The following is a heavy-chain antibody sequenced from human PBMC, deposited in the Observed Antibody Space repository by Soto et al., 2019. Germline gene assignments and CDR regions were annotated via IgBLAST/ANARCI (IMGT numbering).Heavy chain of an antibody. J-gene: IGHJ4*01. CDR1: CGSIRSYY. D-gene: IGHD6-13*01. V-gene: IGHV4-59*12. CDR3: ARYSAASGTYYFDY. Sequence: SETLSLTCTVSCGSIRSYYWSWIRQPPGKGLEWIGDIYYSGSTNYNPSLRGRVTMSVDTSKNQLSLILYSVTAADTGVYYCARYSAASGTYYFDYWGPGTLVTVSS. CDR2: IYYSGST.